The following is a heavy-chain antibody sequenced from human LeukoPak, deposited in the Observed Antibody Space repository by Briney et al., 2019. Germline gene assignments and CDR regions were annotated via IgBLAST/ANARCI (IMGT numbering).Heavy chain of an antibody. CDR1: GGSISSYY. D-gene: IGHD1-1*01. CDR3: ARVQIQLERDAFDI. V-gene: IGHV4-59*01. CDR2: IYYSGST. Sequence: SETLSLTCTVSGGSISSYYWSWIRQPPGKGLEWIGYIYYSGSTNYNPSLKSRVTISVDTSKNQFSLKLSSVTAADTAVYYCARVQIQLERDAFDIWGQGTMVTVPS. J-gene: IGHJ3*02.